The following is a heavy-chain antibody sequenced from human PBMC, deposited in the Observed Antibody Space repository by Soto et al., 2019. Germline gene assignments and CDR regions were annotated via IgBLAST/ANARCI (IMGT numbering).Heavy chain of an antibody. CDR3: TSCGGDCYSNYFDY. D-gene: IGHD2-21*02. J-gene: IGHJ4*02. V-gene: IGHV3-49*04. Sequence: GSLRLSCTASGFTFGDYAMSWVRQAPGKGLEWVGFIRSKAYGGTTEYAASVKGRFTISRDDSKSIAYLQMNSLKTEDTAVYYCTSCGGDCYSNYFDYWGQGTLVTVSS. CDR1: GFTFGDYA. CDR2: IRSKAYGGTT.